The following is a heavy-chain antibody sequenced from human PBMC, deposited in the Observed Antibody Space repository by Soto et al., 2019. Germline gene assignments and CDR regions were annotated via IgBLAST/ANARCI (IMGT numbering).Heavy chain of an antibody. Sequence: QVQLVQSGAEVKKPGASVKVSCKASGYTFTGYYMHWVRQAPGQGLEWMGWINPNSGGTNYAQKFQGWVTMTRDTSISTAYMERNRLRPDDTALYYKARDRRRSGWYNWFEHWGQGTLVTVAS. V-gene: IGHV1-2*04. CDR3: ARDRRRSGWYNWFEH. J-gene: IGHJ5*02. CDR1: GYTFTGYY. CDR2: INPNSGGT. D-gene: IGHD6-19*01.